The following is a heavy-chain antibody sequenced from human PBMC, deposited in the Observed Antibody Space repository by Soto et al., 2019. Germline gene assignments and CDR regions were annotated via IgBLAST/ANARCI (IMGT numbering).Heavy chain of an antibody. Sequence: EVQLVESGGGLVKPGGSLRLSCAASGFTFSSHAMNWVRQAPGKGLEWVSSISSSSTYIYYADSVQGRFTISRDNAKNSLYLQMNSLRAEDAAVFYCARPLHYYDVSGYSAYWGQGTLVTVSS. CDR2: ISSSSTYI. D-gene: IGHD3-22*01. CDR1: GFTFSSHA. J-gene: IGHJ4*02. V-gene: IGHV3-21*01. CDR3: ARPLHYYDVSGYSAY.